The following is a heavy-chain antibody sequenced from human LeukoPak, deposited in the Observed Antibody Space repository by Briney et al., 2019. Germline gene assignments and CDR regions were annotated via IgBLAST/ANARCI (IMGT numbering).Heavy chain of an antibody. J-gene: IGHJ4*02. D-gene: IGHD3-10*01. CDR1: GFTFSSYA. Sequence: GGSPRLSCAASGFTFSSYAMSWVRQAPGKGLEWVSAISDSGGSTYYADSVKGRFTISRDNSKNTLYLQMNSLRAEDTAVYYCAKDGGRGFYGSGSYPDYWGQGTLVTVSS. V-gene: IGHV3-23*01. CDR3: AKDGGRGFYGSGSYPDY. CDR2: ISDSGGST.